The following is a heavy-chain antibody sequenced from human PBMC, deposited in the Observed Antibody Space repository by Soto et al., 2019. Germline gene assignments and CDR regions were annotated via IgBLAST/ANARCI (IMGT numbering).Heavy chain of an antibody. D-gene: IGHD5-12*01. Sequence: QVQLVQSGAEVKKPGSSVKVSCKASGGTFSSYTISWVRQAPGQGLEWMGRIIPILGIANYAQKFQGRVTITADKSTSTAYMELSSLRSEDTAVYYCARCGATINYNWFDPWGQGTLVTVSS. J-gene: IGHJ5*02. CDR3: ARCGATINYNWFDP. CDR2: IIPILGIA. V-gene: IGHV1-69*02. CDR1: GGTFSSYT.